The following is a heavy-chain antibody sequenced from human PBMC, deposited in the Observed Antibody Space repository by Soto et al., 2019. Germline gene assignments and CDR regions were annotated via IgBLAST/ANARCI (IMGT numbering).Heavy chain of an antibody. D-gene: IGHD3-10*01. J-gene: IGHJ5*02. CDR3: ARDYGSSGVLRGWFDP. CDR1: GCSISSGGYY. V-gene: IGHV4-31*03. CDR2: IYYSGST. Sequence: SETLSLTCTFSGCSISSGGYYWSWIRQHPGKGLEWIGYIYYSGSTYYNPSLKSRVTISVDTSKNQFSLKLSSVTAADTAVYYCARDYGSSGVLRGWFDPWGQGTLVTVSS.